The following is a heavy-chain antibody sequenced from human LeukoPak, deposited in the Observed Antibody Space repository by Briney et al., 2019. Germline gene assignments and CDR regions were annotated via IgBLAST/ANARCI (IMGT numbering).Heavy chain of an antibody. V-gene: IGHV1-2*02. Sequence: ASVKVSCKASGYTFTDYYMRWVRQAPGQGLDYMGWINPKSGDTNYAQKFQGRVTMTRDTYITTAYMELSRLTSDDTAVYYCARGTYSDYWGQGTLVTVSS. CDR3: ARGTYSDY. J-gene: IGHJ4*02. CDR2: INPKSGDT. CDR1: GYTFTDYY.